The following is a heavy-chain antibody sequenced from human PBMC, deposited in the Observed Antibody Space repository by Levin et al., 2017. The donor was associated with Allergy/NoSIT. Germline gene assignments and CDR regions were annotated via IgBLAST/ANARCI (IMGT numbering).Heavy chain of an antibody. CDR3: AREGKGQLAGVFDY. D-gene: IGHD6-13*01. J-gene: IGHJ4*02. V-gene: IGHV3-48*01. CDR2: ISSRSSSI. Sequence: PGGSLRLSCAASGFTFSSYSMNWVRQAPGKGLEWISYISSRSSSIYYADSVKGRFTISRDSAKNSLYLQMNSLRAEDTAVYYCAREGKGQLAGVFDYWGQGTLVTVSS. CDR1: GFTFSSYS.